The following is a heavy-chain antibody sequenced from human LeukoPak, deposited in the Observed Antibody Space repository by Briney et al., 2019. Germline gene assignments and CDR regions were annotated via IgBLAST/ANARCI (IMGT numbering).Heavy chain of an antibody. J-gene: IGHJ6*02. CDR3: ARHVYSSSWYIYYYGMDV. CDR2: IYYSGST. Sequence: SETLSLTCTVSGGSISSYYWSWIRQPPGKGLEWIGYIYYSGSTNYNPSLKSRVTISVDTSKNQFSLKLSSVTAADTAVYYGARHVYSSSWYIYYYGMDVWGQGTTVTVSS. D-gene: IGHD6-13*01. CDR1: GGSISSYY. V-gene: IGHV4-59*08.